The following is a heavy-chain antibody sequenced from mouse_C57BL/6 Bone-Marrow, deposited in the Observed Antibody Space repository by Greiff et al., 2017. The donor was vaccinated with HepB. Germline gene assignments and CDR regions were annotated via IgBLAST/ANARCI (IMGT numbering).Heavy chain of an antibody. Sequence: EVHLVESGPGLVKPSQSLSLTCSVPGYSITSGYYWNWIRQFPGNKLEWMGYISYDGSNNYNPSLKNRISITRDTSKNQFFLKLNSVTTEDTATYYCARAYYYGSTYWYFDVWGTGTTVTVSS. D-gene: IGHD1-1*01. J-gene: IGHJ1*03. CDR2: ISYDGSN. CDR3: ARAYYYGSTYWYFDV. CDR1: GYSITSGYY. V-gene: IGHV3-6*01.